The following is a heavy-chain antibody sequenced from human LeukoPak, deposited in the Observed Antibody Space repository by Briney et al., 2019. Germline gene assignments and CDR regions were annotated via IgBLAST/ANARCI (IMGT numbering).Heavy chain of an antibody. CDR2: IYHSGTT. CDR1: GGSITSYF. D-gene: IGHD2/OR15-2a*01. CDR3: AQKAPFSPSYSQH. J-gene: IGHJ1*01. Sequence: SETLSLTCTVPGGSITSYFWSWIRQPPGKGLEWIGYIYHSGTTNYNPSLKSRVTISVDTSKSQFSLRLSSVTAADTAVYYCAQKAPFSPSYSQHWGQGTLVTVSS. V-gene: IGHV4-59*01.